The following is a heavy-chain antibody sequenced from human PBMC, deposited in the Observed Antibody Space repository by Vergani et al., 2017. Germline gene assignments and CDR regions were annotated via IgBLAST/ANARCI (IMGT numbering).Heavy chain of an antibody. J-gene: IGHJ3*01. CDR3: TKGSVYYHESAGHGYDPYTGFDL. CDR1: GITFWKFG. V-gene: IGHV3-9*01. Sequence: EVDLVESGGGLAQPGGSLRLSCEASGITFWKFGMHWVRQGPGKGLEWVSGISWNSGAVYYADSVRGRFTISRDNAKNSLFLEMNSLRFEDTDVYFCTKGSVYYHESAGHGYDPYTGFDLWGQGTLVTVSS. D-gene: IGHD5-12*01. CDR2: ISWNSGAV.